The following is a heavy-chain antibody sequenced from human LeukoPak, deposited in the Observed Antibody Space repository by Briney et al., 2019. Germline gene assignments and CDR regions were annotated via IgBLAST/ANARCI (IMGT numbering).Heavy chain of an antibody. CDR1: GGSISSYY. Sequence: PSETLSLTCTVSGGSISSYYWSWIRQPPGKGLEWIGYIYYSGSTNYNPSLKSRVTISVDTSKNQFSLKLSSVTAADTAVYYCARDMKDFWSGATYYFDYWGQGTLVTVSS. CDR3: ARDMKDFWSGATYYFDY. V-gene: IGHV4-59*01. D-gene: IGHD3-3*01. J-gene: IGHJ4*02. CDR2: IYYSGST.